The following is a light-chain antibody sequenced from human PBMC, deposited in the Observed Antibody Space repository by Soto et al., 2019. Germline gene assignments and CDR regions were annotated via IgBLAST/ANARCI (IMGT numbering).Light chain of an antibody. CDR2: DAS. Sequence: ETLLTQSPATLSLSPGERATLSCRASRSISSYLAWYQQKPGQTPRLLIYDASNRATGIPARFSGSGSGTDFTLTISSLEPEDFAVYYCQQRRNWPPYTFGQGTKLEIK. J-gene: IGKJ2*01. CDR1: RSISSY. V-gene: IGKV3-11*01. CDR3: QQRRNWPPYT.